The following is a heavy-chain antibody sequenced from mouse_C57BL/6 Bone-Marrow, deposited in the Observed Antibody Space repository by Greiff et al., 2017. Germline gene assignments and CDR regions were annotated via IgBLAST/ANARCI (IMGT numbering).Heavy chain of an antibody. D-gene: IGHD1-1*01. CDR3: ARLNYGGWFAY. Sequence: DVMLVESGGGLVQPGESLKLSCESNEYAFPSHDMSWVRKTPEKRLELVAAINSDGGSTYYPDTMERRFIISRDNTKKTLYLQMSSLRSEDTALYYCARLNYGGWFAYWGQGTLVTVSA. CDR2: INSDGGST. J-gene: IGHJ3*01. V-gene: IGHV5-2*01. CDR1: EYAFPSHD.